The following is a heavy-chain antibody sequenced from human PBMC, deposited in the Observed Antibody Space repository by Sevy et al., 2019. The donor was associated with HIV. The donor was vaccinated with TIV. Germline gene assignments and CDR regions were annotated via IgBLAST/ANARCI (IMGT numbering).Heavy chain of an antibody. D-gene: IGHD3-22*01. CDR1: GYTLTQLS. Sequence: ASVKVSCKVSGYTLTQLSMHWVRQAPGKGLEWMGSFDSEDGETLYAQKFQGRVTMTEDTSTDIAYMELRSLRSEDTAVYYCATTKDYYDSSGSPFDFWGQGTLVTVSS. CDR2: FDSEDGET. CDR3: ATTKDYYDSSGSPFDF. V-gene: IGHV1-24*01. J-gene: IGHJ4*02.